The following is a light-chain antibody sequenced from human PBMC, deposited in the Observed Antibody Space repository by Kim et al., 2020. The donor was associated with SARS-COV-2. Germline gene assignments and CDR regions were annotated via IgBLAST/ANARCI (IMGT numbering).Light chain of an antibody. CDR1: QSVHIF. Sequence: EIVLTQSPVTLSLSPGERATLSCRARQSVHIFLALYQHKPGQAHRLLIYDASNRAAGLPARFSGSGSGTDFSLTISSRELDAFATYYCHHRRDGQLTFGVGTKVDIK. CDR2: DAS. J-gene: IGKJ4*01. CDR3: HHRRDGQLT. V-gene: IGKV3D-11*02.